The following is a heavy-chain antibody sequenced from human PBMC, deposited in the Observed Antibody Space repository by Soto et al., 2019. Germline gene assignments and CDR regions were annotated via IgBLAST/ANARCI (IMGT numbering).Heavy chain of an antibody. CDR1: GVSIHNSHSF. Sequence: SETLSLTCAVSGVSIHNSHSFWGWIRQPPGKGLEFIGSVYYSGGANYNPSLKSRVTVSIDTSNNQFSLRVNSVTAADTPVYYCGRVVEGATRHTDFDSWGQGILVTVSS. D-gene: IGHD2-15*01. CDR2: VYYSGGA. CDR3: GRVVEGATRHTDFDS. V-gene: IGHV4-39*01. J-gene: IGHJ5*01.